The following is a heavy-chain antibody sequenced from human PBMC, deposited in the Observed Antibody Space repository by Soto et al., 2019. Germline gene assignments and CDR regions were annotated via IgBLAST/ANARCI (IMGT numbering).Heavy chain of an antibody. CDR2: ISGRGGST. Sequence: EEQLLESGGGVVQRGGSLRLSCAASGFIFSNYAMTWVRQAPGKGLEWVSRISGRGGSTYYAGSVKGRLTMSRDNSKNTLYLQMNSLSAEDTAIYYCARRAGGAVVWYYDLWGRGTLVTV. V-gene: IGHV3-23*01. D-gene: IGHD2-21*01. CDR3: ARRAGGAVVWYYDL. J-gene: IGHJ2*01. CDR1: GFIFSNYA.